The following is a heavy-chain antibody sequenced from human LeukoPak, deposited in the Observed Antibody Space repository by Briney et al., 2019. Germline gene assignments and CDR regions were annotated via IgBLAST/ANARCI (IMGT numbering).Heavy chain of an antibody. CDR1: GFTFSSYS. D-gene: IGHD2-15*01. J-gene: IGHJ6*02. CDR3: AARSGRYCSGGSCYRSDYYGMDV. V-gene: IGHV3-21*04. Sequence: GGSLRLSCAASGFTFSSYSMNWARQAPGKGLEWVSSISSSSSYIYYADSVKGRFTISRDNAKNSLYLQMNSLRAEDTAVYYCAARSGRYCSGGSCYRSDYYGMDVWGQGTTVTVSS. CDR2: ISSSSSYI.